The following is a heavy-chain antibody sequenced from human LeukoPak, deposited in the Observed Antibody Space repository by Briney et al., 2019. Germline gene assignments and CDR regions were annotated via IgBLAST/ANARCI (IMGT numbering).Heavy chain of an antibody. Sequence: GGSLRLSCAASGFTFSDYWMAWVRQAPGKGLEWVASIWPDGSDKYHVDSVRGRFTISRDNAQNSLNLQMNSLQAEDSGVYYCGRWGVNAGLDRWGQGTLVIVSS. CDR3: GRWGVNAGLDR. CDR1: GFTFSDYW. J-gene: IGHJ5*02. V-gene: IGHV3-7*01. CDR2: IWPDGSDK. D-gene: IGHD3-10*01.